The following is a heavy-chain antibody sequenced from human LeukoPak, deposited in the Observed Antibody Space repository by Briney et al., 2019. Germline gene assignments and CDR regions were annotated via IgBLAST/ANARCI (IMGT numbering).Heavy chain of an antibody. CDR2: IKKGGSEK. D-gene: IGHD3-22*01. Sequence: PGGSLRLSCAASGFTFSSYWMSWVRQAPGKGLEWVANIKKGGSEKYYVDSVKGRFTISRDNAKNSLYLQMNSLRAEDTAVYYCARDRYYDSSGFLLGAFDIWGQGTMVTVSS. V-gene: IGHV3-7*01. CDR1: GFTFSSYW. J-gene: IGHJ3*02. CDR3: ARDRYYDSSGFLLGAFDI.